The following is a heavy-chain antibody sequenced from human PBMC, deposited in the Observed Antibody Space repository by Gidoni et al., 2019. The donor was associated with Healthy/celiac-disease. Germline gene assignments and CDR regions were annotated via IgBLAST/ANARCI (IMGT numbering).Heavy chain of an antibody. CDR2: INHSRST. Sequence: QGQLQQRGAGLVKPEETLSHTCAYWCGSFSGDYWSWIRQPPGKGLEWIGEINHSRSTNYNPSLKRRVTISLDTSTNQFSLKLSSVTAADTAVYYCASSVLAARPKYWGQGTLVTVSS. CDR1: CGSFSGDY. D-gene: IGHD6-6*01. V-gene: IGHV4-34*01. CDR3: ASSVLAARPKY. J-gene: IGHJ4*02.